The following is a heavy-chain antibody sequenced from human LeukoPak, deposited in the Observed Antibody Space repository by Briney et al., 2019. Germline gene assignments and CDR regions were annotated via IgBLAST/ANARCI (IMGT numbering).Heavy chain of an antibody. CDR1: GYTLSRDH. D-gene: IGHD1-26*01. Sequence: GASVKVSCKASGYTLSRDHMHWVRQAPGQGLEWVGSINPSGGTTTYAQKLQGRVTMTSDMSTSTLYMELSSLRSEDTAVYYCARGRGRFRIVGTAGYDAFDIWGQGTMVTVSS. V-gene: IGHV1-46*04. CDR3: ARGRGRFRIVGTAGYDAFDI. J-gene: IGHJ3*02. CDR2: INPSGGTT.